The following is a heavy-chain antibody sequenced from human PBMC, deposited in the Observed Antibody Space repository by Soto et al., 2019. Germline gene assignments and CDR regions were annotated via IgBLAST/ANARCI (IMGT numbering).Heavy chain of an antibody. CDR1: GFTFSSYG. D-gene: IGHD2-15*01. J-gene: IGHJ1*01. V-gene: IGHV3-33*01. Sequence: QVQLVESGGGVVQPGRSLRLSCAASGFTFSSYGMHWVRQAPGKGLEWVAVIWYDGSNKYYADSVKGRFTISRDNSKNTLYLQMNSLRAEDTAVYYCARDSLGYCSGGSCYSGYFQHWGQGTLVTVSS. CDR2: IWYDGSNK. CDR3: ARDSLGYCSGGSCYSGYFQH.